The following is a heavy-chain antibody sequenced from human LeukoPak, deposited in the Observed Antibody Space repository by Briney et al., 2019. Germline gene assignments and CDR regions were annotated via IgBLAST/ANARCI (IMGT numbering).Heavy chain of an antibody. CDR1: GFTVSSNE. V-gene: IGHV3-30*04. Sequence: HPGGSLRLSCAASGFTVSSNEMSWVRQAPGKGLEWVAVISYDGSNKYYADSVKGRFTISRDNSKNTLYLQMNSLRAEDTAVYYRARDRELLWFGELSDWGQGTLVTVSS. J-gene: IGHJ4*02. D-gene: IGHD3-10*01. CDR3: ARDRELLWFGELSD. CDR2: ISYDGSNK.